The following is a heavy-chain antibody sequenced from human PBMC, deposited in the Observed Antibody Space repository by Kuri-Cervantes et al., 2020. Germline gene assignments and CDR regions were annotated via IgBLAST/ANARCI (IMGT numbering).Heavy chain of an antibody. CDR1: GYTFFNYG. Sequence: ASVKVSCKTSGYTFFNYGISWVRQAPGQGLEWMGWSSVYNGDTNYAQKFQGRVTLTSDRSSNTVAMELRSLRSDDTAVYYCARTTVVTSDFDYWGQGTLVTVSS. D-gene: IGHD4-23*01. J-gene: IGHJ4*02. CDR3: ARTTVVTSDFDY. V-gene: IGHV1-18*01. CDR2: SSVYNGDT.